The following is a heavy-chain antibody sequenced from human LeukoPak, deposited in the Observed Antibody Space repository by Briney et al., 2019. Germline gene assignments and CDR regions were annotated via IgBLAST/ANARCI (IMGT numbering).Heavy chain of an antibody. CDR1: GYSLTAFY. V-gene: IGHV1-2*02. CDR3: ARDGDYGTGSYYRGCIDS. J-gene: IGHJ4*02. CDR2: IHPRRGDT. Sequence: ASVKVSCKTSGYSLTAFYIHWVRQAPGPGLEWMGWIHPRRGDTNYAQKLQGRVTMTRHTSISTAYLDLSSLRTLDTAVYYCARDGDYGTGSYYRGCIDSWGQGTPVTVSP. D-gene: IGHD3-10*01.